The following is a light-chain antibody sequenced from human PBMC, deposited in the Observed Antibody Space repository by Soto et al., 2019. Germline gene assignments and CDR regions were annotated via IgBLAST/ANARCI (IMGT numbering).Light chain of an antibody. CDR3: QHYGSCTCT. CDR1: QSVSRSN. V-gene: IGKV3-20*01. Sequence: EIVLTQSPGTLSLSPGERATLSCRASQSVSRSNLAWYQQKPGQAPGLLIYGASSKATGIPDRFSGSGSGTDFTLTISRLEPEDIGMYYCQHYGSCTCTIVHGTKEKIK. CDR2: GAS. J-gene: IGKJ1*01.